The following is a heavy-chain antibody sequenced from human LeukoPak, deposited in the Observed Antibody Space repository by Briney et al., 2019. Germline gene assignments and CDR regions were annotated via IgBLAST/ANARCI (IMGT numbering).Heavy chain of an antibody. V-gene: IGHV1-69*13. D-gene: IGHD1-1*01. CDR1: GGTFISYA. CDR2: IIPIFGTA. Sequence: SVKVSCKASGGTFISYAISWVRQAPGQGLEWMGGIIPIFGTANYAQKFQGRVTITADESTSTAYMELSSLRSEDTAVYYCARATATQGGGFANWGQGTLVTVSS. J-gene: IGHJ4*02. CDR3: ARATATQGGGFAN.